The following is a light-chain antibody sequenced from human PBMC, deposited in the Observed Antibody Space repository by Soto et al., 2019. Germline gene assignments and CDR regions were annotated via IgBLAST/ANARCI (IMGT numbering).Light chain of an antibody. V-gene: IGKV1-5*03. J-gene: IGKJ1*01. CDR1: QTISSW. CDR3: QHYNSYSEA. CDR2: KAS. Sequence: DIQMTQSPSTLSGSVGDRVTITCRASQTISSWLAWYQQKPGKAPKLLIYKASTLKSGVPSRFSGSGSGTEFTLTISSLQPDDFEPYYCQHYNSYSEAFGQGTKVDI.